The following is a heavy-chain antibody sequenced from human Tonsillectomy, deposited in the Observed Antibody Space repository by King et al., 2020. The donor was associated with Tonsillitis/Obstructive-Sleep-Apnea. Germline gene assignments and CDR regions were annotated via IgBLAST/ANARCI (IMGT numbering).Heavy chain of an antibody. CDR2: IIPILGIA. CDR3: ARTQNPVDTYMVTHPLDYYYYFMAV. Sequence: QLVQSGAEVKKPGSSVKVSCKASGGTFSSYAISWVRQAPGQGLEWMGRIIPILGIANYAQKFQGRVTITADKSTSTAYMELSSLRSEDTAVYYCARTQNPVDTYMVTHPLDYYYYFMAVWGKGTTVTVSS. V-gene: IGHV1-69*04. J-gene: IGHJ6*03. D-gene: IGHD5-18*01. CDR1: GGTFSSYA.